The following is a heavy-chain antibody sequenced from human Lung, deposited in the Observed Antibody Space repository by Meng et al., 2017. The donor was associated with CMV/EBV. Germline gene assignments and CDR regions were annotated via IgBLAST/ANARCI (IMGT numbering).Heavy chain of an antibody. J-gene: IGHJ6*02. CDR3: ARDSRGSWYYSHGDYYYVMDV. CDR2: ISYDGSNK. Sequence: GESLKISCAASGFTFSSYAMHWVRQAPGKGLEWVAVISYDGSNKYYADSVKGRFTISRDNSKNTLYLQMNSLRAEDTAVYYCARDSRGSWYYSHGDYYYVMDVWGQGTTVTVSS. V-gene: IGHV3-30-3*01. D-gene: IGHD6-13*01. CDR1: GFTFSSYA.